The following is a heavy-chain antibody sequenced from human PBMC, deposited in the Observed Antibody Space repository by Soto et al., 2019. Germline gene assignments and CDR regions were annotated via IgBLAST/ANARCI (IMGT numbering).Heavy chain of an antibody. CDR1: GGSISSSSYY. V-gene: IGHV4-61*05. CDR3: ARSYYDILTGYYGPTLFDY. D-gene: IGHD3-9*01. Sequence: SETLSLTCTVSGGSISSSSYYWSWIRQPPGKGLEWIGYIYYSGSTNYNPSLKSRVTISVDMSKNQFSLKLSSVTAADTAVYYCARSYYDILTGYYGPTLFDYWGQGTLVTVSS. J-gene: IGHJ4*02. CDR2: IYYSGST.